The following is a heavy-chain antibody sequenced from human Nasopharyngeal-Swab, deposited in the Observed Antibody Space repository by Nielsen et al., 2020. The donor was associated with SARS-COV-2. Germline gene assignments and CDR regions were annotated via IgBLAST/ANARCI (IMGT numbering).Heavy chain of an antibody. Sequence: VRQMPGKGLEWMGRIDPSDSYTNYSPSFQGHVTISAGKSISTAYLQWSSLKASDTAMYYCAASRGPGSYYYGSGDQSMDVWGQGTTFTVSS. CDR3: AASRGPGSYYYGSGDQSMDV. J-gene: IGHJ6*02. CDR2: IDPSDSYT. D-gene: IGHD3-10*01. V-gene: IGHV5-10-1*01.